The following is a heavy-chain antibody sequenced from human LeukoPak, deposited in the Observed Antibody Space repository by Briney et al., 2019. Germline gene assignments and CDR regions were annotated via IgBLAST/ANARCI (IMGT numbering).Heavy chain of an antibody. V-gene: IGHV3-21*01. J-gene: IGHJ4*02. CDR2: ISSSSSYI. Sequence: SGGSLRLSCAASGFTFSSYSMNWVRQAPGEGLEWVSSISSSSSYIYYADSVKGRFTISRDNAKNSLYLQMNSLRAEDTAVYYCARCGWGCCTNGVCYSGGYYFDYWGQGTLVTVSS. D-gene: IGHD2-8*01. CDR1: GFTFSSYS. CDR3: ARCGWGCCTNGVCYSGGYYFDY.